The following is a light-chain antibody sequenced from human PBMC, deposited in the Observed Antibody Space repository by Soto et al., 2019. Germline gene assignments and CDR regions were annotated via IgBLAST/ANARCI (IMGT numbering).Light chain of an antibody. Sequence: DIVMTQSPDSLAVSLGERATINCKSSQSVLYSSNNKNYLAWYQQKPGQPPKLLIYWASTRDSGVPDRFSGSQSGTDFTLTISSLQAEDVAVYYCQQYYRPWTFGQGTKVEIK. V-gene: IGKV4-1*01. CDR2: WAS. CDR1: QSVLYSSNNKNY. J-gene: IGKJ1*01. CDR3: QQYYRPWT.